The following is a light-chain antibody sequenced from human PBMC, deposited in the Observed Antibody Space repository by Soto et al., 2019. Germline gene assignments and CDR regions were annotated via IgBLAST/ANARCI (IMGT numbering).Light chain of an antibody. V-gene: IGLV2-14*01. CDR1: SSDVGGYNY. Sequence: QSVLAQPASVSGSPGQSIAISCTGTSSDVGGYNYVTWYQQHPGKAPKFLISEVSIRPSGVSDRFSGSKSGNTASLTISGLQTEDEADYYCSSFTSAYTFVFGSGTKVTVL. CDR3: SSFTSAYTFV. CDR2: EVS. J-gene: IGLJ1*01.